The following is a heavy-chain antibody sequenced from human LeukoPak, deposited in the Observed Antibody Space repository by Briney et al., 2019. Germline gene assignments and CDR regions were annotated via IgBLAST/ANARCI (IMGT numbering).Heavy chain of an antibody. Sequence: GGSLRLSCAASGFTFSSYGMHWVRQASGKGLEWVAYISGRTSTIYYADSVYGRFTISRDNAKNSLYLQMNSLRAEDTAVYYCATPPTVTRNYWGQGILVTVSS. J-gene: IGHJ4*02. D-gene: IGHD4-17*01. CDR3: ATPPTVTRNY. CDR2: ISGRTSTI. V-gene: IGHV3-48*01. CDR1: GFTFSSYG.